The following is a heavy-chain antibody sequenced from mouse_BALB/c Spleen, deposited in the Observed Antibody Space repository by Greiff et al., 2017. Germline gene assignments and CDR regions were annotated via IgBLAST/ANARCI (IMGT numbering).Heavy chain of an antibody. J-gene: IGHJ3*01. CDR2: IDPANGNT. V-gene: IGHV14-3*02. CDR1: GFNIKDTY. D-gene: IGHD4-1*01. Sequence: EVQLQQSGAELVKPGASVKLSCTASGFNIKDTYMHWVKQRPEQGLEWIGRIDPANGNTKYDPKFQGKATITADTSSNTAYLQLSSLTSEDTAVYYCVTNWDWFAYWGQGTLVTVSA. CDR3: VTNWDWFAY.